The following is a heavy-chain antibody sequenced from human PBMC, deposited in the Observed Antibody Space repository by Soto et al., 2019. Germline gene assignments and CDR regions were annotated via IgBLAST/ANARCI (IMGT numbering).Heavy chain of an antibody. D-gene: IGHD3-22*01. CDR1: GFTFSSYS. Sequence: PGGSLRLSCAASGFTFSSYSMNWVRKAPGKGLEWVSYISSSSSTIYYADSVKGRFTISRDNAKNSLYLQMNSLRDEDTAVYYCARDWSTDYYDSSGPDDAFDIWGQGTMVTVSS. CDR2: ISSSSSTI. J-gene: IGHJ3*02. CDR3: ARDWSTDYYDSSGPDDAFDI. V-gene: IGHV3-48*02.